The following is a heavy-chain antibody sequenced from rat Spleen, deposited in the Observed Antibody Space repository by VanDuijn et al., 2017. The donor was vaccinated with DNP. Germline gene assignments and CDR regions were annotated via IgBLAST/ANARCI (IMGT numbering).Heavy chain of an antibody. Sequence: EVQLVESGGGLVQPGRPMKLSCAASGFTFNNFPMAWVRQAPTKGLEWVATIGVSGGSTYYRDSVKGRFTGSRDDAKTTLYLQMNDLRSEDTATYYCTRTDGSYGFDFWGQGVMVTVSS. V-gene: IGHV5-46*01. D-gene: IGHD1-12*02. CDR3: TRTDGSYGFDF. CDR2: IGVSGGST. J-gene: IGHJ2*01. CDR1: GFTFNNFP.